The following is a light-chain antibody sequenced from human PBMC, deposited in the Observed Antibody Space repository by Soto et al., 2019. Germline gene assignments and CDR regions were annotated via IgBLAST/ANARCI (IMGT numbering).Light chain of an antibody. V-gene: IGLV2-23*01. CDR3: CSYAGSTTFFV. J-gene: IGLJ1*01. CDR2: EGT. CDR1: TSDVGNYNL. Sequence: HSALTQPASVSGSPGQSITISCTGTTSDVGNYNLVSWYQQHPGKAPKLIIYEGTKRPSGVSNRFSGSKSGSTASLTISGVQAEDEADYHCCSYAGSTTFFVFGTGTKVTV.